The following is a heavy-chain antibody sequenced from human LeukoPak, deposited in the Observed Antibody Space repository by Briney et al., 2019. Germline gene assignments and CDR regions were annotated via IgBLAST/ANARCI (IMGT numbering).Heavy chain of an antibody. D-gene: IGHD6-19*01. Sequence: PGGSLRLSCAASGFTFSDYYMSWIRQAPGKGLEWVSYISSSSGYTNYADSVKGRFTISRDNAKNSLYLQMNSLRAEDTAVYYCARDGPYSSGWFFDYWGQGTLVTVSS. CDR2: ISSSSGYT. CDR1: GFTFSDYY. CDR3: ARDGPYSSGWFFDY. V-gene: IGHV3-11*06. J-gene: IGHJ4*02.